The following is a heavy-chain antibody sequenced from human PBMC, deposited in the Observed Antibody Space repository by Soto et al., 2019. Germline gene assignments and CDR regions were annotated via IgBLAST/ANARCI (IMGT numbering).Heavy chain of an antibody. CDR3: AKDIWGYSFDL. CDR2: MDGGSTNT. V-gene: IGHV3-23*01. Sequence: EVQVLESGGGLVQPGGSRRLSCAASGFTIANSAMAWVRQAPGQGLEWVSAMDGGSTNTHYADSVQGRFTISRDTSKNSLFLQMDSLRADDTALYYCAKDIWGYSFDLWGRGTLVTVSS. J-gene: IGHJ2*01. CDR1: GFTIANSA. D-gene: IGHD3-16*01.